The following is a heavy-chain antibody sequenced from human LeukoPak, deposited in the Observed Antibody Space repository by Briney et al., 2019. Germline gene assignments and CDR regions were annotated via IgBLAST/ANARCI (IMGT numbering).Heavy chain of an antibody. CDR2: TRNKANSYST. CDR1: GFIFSDHY. CDR3: AKETELLPLHDDAFDI. Sequence: GGSLRLSCAASGFIFSDHYMDWVRQAPGKGLEWVGRTRNKANSYSTEYAASVKGRFTISRDDSKNSVYLQMNSLRTEDTAVYYCAKETELLPLHDDAFDIWGQGTMVTVSS. J-gene: IGHJ3*02. D-gene: IGHD2-15*01. V-gene: IGHV3-72*01.